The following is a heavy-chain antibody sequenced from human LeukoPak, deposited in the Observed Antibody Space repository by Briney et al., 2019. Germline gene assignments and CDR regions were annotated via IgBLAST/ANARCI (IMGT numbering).Heavy chain of an antibody. CDR2: ISSSSSTI. J-gene: IGHJ4*02. CDR3: ARDRVNYGDFFDY. V-gene: IGHV3-48*04. D-gene: IGHD4-17*01. Sequence: GGSLRLSCAASGFTFSSYSMNWVRQAPGKGLEWVSYISSSSSTIYYADSVKGRFTISRDNAKNSLYLQMNSLRAEDTAVYYCARDRVNYGDFFDYWGQGTLVTVSS. CDR1: GFTFSSYS.